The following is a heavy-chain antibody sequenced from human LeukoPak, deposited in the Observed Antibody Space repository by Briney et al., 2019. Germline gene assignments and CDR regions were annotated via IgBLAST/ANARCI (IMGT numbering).Heavy chain of an antibody. J-gene: IGHJ3*02. V-gene: IGHV1-2*02. Sequence: GASVKVPCKASGYTFTGYYMHWVRQAPGQGLEWMGWINPNSGGTNYAQKFQGRVTMTRDTSISTAYMELSRLRSDDTAVYYCARIPWLVLGGAFDIWGQGTMVTVSS. CDR3: ARIPWLVLGGAFDI. D-gene: IGHD6-19*01. CDR2: INPNSGGT. CDR1: GYTFTGYY.